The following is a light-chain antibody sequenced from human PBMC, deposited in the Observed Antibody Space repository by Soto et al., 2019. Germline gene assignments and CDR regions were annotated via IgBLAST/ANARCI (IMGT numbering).Light chain of an antibody. CDR3: QPRSTWPLT. Sequence: EIVLTQSPATLSLSPGERATLSCRASESLGSSLGWYQQKPGQAPRLLIYRASNRATGVPARFSGSGSGTDFILTSSSLETEDSAVYSCQPRSTWPLTFGGGTKVEIK. CDR2: RAS. J-gene: IGKJ4*01. CDR1: ESLGSS. V-gene: IGKV3-11*01.